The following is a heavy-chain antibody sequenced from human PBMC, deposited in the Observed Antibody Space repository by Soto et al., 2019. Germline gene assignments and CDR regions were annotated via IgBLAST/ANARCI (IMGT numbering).Heavy chain of an antibody. CDR2: IHWNDDK. J-gene: IGHJ5*02. V-gene: IGHV2-5*01. D-gene: IGHD3-22*01. CDR1: GFSLSVYGVL. Sequence: SGPTRLNPTQTRTLTCSFSGFSLSVYGVLVIWCSQPPGETLEWLALIHWNDDKRYSPYLKSRLTITKDTSKNQVVLTLTNLDPLDTGTYFCAHTKASRGFLTSWGQGILVTVSS. CDR3: AHTKASRGFLTS.